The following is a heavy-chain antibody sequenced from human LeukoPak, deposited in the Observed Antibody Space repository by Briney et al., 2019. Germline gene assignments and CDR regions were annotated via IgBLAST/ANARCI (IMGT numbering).Heavy chain of an antibody. CDR1: GFTFSSYG. CDR2: IWYDGSNK. V-gene: IGHV3-33*01. Sequence: PERSLRLSCAASGFTFSSYGIHWVRQAPGKGLEWVTVIWYDGSNKYYADSVKGRFTISRDNSKNTLYLQMNSLRAEDTAVYYCAREAAVAGKGGFDYWGQGTLVTVSS. CDR3: AREAAVAGKGGFDY. D-gene: IGHD6-19*01. J-gene: IGHJ4*02.